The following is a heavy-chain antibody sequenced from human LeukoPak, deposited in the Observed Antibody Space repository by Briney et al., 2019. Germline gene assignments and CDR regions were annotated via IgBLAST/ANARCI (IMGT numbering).Heavy chain of an antibody. CDR1: GFTFSSFG. Sequence: GGTLRLSCAASGFTFSSFGMSWARQAPGKGLEWVSAISSTGGTAYYADSVKGRFTISRDNSKNTLYLQMNSLRAEDTAIYYCAKNGDRGAYCSGGSCYPYYYYNMDVWGKGTTVTISS. CDR3: AKNGDRGAYCSGGSCYPYYYYNMDV. J-gene: IGHJ6*03. D-gene: IGHD2-15*01. V-gene: IGHV3-23*01. CDR2: ISSTGGTA.